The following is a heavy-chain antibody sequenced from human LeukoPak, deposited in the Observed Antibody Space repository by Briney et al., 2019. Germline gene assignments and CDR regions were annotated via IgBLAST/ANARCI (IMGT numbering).Heavy chain of an antibody. V-gene: IGHV3-9*01. CDR2: ISWNSGSI. CDR3: ARVRGRYPSGGFDV. CDR1: GFTFDDYA. J-gene: IGHJ3*01. Sequence: GRSLRLSCAASGFTFDDYAMHWVRQAPGKGLEWVSGISWNSGSIGYADSVKGRFTISRDNGKNSLDLQMNSLRVEDTAIYYCARVRGRYPSGGFDVWGQGTVVTVSS. D-gene: IGHD6-19*01.